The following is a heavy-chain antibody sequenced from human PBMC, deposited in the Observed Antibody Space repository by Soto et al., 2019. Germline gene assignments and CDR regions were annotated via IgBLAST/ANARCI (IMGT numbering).Heavy chain of an antibody. D-gene: IGHD3-16*01. Sequence: QVQLVESGGGVVQPGRSLRLSCAASEFTFSGYAMHWVRQAPGKGLEWVAMISYAGSKKYYADSVKGRFTISRDNSKDSLYLQMNSLRAEDTAGYYCAGGTTPPWTDLVLYGMDIGGQGTTFT. J-gene: IGHJ6*02. CDR1: EFTFSGYA. V-gene: IGHV3-30-3*01. CDR3: AGGTTPPWTDLVLYGMDI. CDR2: ISYAGSKK.